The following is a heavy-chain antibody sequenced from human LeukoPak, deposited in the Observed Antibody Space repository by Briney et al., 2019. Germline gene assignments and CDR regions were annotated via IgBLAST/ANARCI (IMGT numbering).Heavy chain of an antibody. CDR3: ARILTIFGVVSKFDY. J-gene: IGHJ4*02. CDR1: GYSISSGYY. D-gene: IGHD3-3*01. Sequence: SETLSLTCTVSGYSISSGYYWGWIRQPPGKGLESIGSLYYSGSTYYNPSLKSRVTISGDTSKNHFSLKLSSVTAADTAVYYCARILTIFGVVSKFDYWGQGALVTVSS. V-gene: IGHV4-38-2*02. CDR2: LYYSGST.